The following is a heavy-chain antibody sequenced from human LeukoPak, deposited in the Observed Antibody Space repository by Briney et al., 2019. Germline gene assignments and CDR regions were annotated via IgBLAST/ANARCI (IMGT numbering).Heavy chain of an antibody. CDR3: ASARGDSSTDSFDY. Sequence: PGGSLRLSCAASGFTFSSYSMNWVRQAPGRGLEWVSSISSSGGYIFYADSVKGRFTISRDNAKNSLFLQMNSLRAGDTALYYCASARGDSSTDSFDYRGQGTLVTVSS. J-gene: IGHJ4*02. D-gene: IGHD3-16*01. CDR2: ISSSGGYI. V-gene: IGHV3-21*01. CDR1: GFTFSSYS.